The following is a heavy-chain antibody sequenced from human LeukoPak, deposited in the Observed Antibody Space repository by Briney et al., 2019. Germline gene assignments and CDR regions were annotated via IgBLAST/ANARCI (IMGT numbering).Heavy chain of an antibody. CDR1: GFTFSSYA. CDR3: AKDKSYGSGIDH. D-gene: IGHD5-24*01. Sequence: GGSLRLSCAASGFTFSSYAMSWVRQAPGKGLEWVSAISGSGGSTYYADSVKGRFTISRDNSKNTLYLQMDSLRPEDTAVYYCAKDKSYGSGIDHWGQGALVTVSS. V-gene: IGHV3-23*01. CDR2: ISGSGGST. J-gene: IGHJ4*02.